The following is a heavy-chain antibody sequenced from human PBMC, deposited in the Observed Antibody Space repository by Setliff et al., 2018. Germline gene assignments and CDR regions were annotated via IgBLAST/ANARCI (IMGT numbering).Heavy chain of an antibody. CDR2: IYYRGST. V-gene: IGHV4-38-2*01. Sequence: SETLSLTCAVSGYSISSGYNWGWIRQPLGKGLEWIGSIYYRGSTSYNSSLKSRVSISVDTSKNQFSLNLNAVTAADTAVYYCATLTGDRGVDYWGQGRLVTAPQ. D-gene: IGHD7-27*01. CDR1: GYSISSGYN. J-gene: IGHJ4*02. CDR3: ATLTGDRGVDY.